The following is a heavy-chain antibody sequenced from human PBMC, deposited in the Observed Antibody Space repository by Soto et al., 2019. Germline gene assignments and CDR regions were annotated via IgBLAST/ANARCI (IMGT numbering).Heavy chain of an antibody. CDR3: ASSRGIVYFDY. D-gene: IGHD3-22*01. V-gene: IGHV4-4*02. CDR2: IYHSGST. CDR1: GGSISSSNW. J-gene: IGHJ4*02. Sequence: QVQLQESGPGLVKPSGTLSLTCAVSGGSISSSNWWSWVRQPPGKGLEWIGEIYHSGSTNYNPSLKDRVTISVDKSKNQFSLKLRYVTATDMGVYHCASSRGIVYFDYWGQGTLVTVSS.